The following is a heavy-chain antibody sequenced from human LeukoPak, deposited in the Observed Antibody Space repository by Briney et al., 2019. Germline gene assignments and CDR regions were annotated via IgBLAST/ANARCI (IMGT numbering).Heavy chain of an antibody. Sequence: ASVKVSCKASGYTFTSYCMHWVRQAPGQGLEWMGIINPSGGSTSYAQKFQGRVTMTRDTSTSTVYMELSSLRSEDTAVCYCARDEVGATGSFDYWGQGTLVTVSS. J-gene: IGHJ4*02. D-gene: IGHD1-26*01. V-gene: IGHV1-46*01. CDR1: GYTFTSYC. CDR3: ARDEVGATGSFDY. CDR2: INPSGGST.